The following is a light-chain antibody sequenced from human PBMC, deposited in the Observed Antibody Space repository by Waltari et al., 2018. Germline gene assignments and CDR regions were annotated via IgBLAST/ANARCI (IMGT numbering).Light chain of an antibody. CDR3: QQYYSYT. J-gene: IGKJ2*01. Sequence: AIRMTQSPSSFSASTGDRVTITCRASQGISSYLAWYQQKPGKAPRLLIYAASTLQSGVPSRFSGSGSASDFTLTISCLQSEDFATYYCQQYYSYTFGQGTKLEIK. V-gene: IGKV1-8*01. CDR1: QGISSY. CDR2: AAS.